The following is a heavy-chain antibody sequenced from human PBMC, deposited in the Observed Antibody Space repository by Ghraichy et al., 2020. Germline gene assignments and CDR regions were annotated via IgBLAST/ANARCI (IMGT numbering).Heavy chain of an antibody. D-gene: IGHD3-3*01. Sequence: GGSLRLSCAASGFTLRSYTLTWVRQPPGKGLEWVSGISGVGDRTDYADSVKGRFTISKDNSNNTLYLQMNNLRVEDTALYYCAKGAIHYYYGLDVWGQGTTVTVSS. CDR1: GFTLRSYT. J-gene: IGHJ6*02. CDR2: ISGVGDRT. CDR3: AKGAIHYYYGLDV. V-gene: IGHV3-23*01.